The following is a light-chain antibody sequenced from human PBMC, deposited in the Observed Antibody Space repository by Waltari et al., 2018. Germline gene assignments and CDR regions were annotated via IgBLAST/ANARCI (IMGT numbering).Light chain of an antibody. J-gene: IGKJ1*01. V-gene: IGKV1-5*03. CDR2: MAS. Sequence: DIQMTQSPSTLSASVGDRVTITCRASQSITNWLAWYQQKPGKAPKLLIYMASNLESGVPSSFSGSGSGTEFTLTISSLQPDDFATYYCQQYDNYWTFGQGTKVEIK. CDR3: QQYDNYWT. CDR1: QSITNW.